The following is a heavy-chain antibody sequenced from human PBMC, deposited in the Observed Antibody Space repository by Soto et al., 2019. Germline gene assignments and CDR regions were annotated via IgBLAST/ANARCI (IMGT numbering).Heavy chain of an antibody. CDR2: ISGSGGST. CDR3: VKSRGKKAAAGKDY. CDR1: GFTFSSYA. J-gene: IGHJ4*02. D-gene: IGHD6-13*01. Sequence: PGGSLRLSCAASGFTFSSYAMSWVRQAPGKGLEWVSAISGSGGSTYYADSVKGRFTISRDNSKNTLYLQMNSLRAEDTAVYYWVKSRGKKAAAGKDYWGQGTLVTGSS. V-gene: IGHV3-23*01.